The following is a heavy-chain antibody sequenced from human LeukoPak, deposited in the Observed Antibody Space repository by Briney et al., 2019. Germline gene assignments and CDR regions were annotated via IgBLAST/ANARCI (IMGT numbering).Heavy chain of an antibody. J-gene: IGHJ4*02. CDR3: ARSHSSSWLYYFEY. CDR1: GFTVSSNY. CDR2: IYSGGST. Sequence: GGSLRLSCAASGFTVSSNYMSWVRQGLGKGLERVSVIYSGGSTQYADSVKGRFTISRDNSKKTLYLQMDSLRAEDTAVYYCARSHSSSWLYYFEYWGQGTLVTVSS. V-gene: IGHV3-66*01. D-gene: IGHD6-13*01.